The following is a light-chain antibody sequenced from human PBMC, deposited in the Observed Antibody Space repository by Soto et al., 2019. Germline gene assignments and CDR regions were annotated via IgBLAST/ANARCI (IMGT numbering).Light chain of an antibody. J-gene: IGKJ5*01. CDR3: QQYYSTPIT. V-gene: IGKV4-1*01. CDR1: QSVVYSSNNKNY. Sequence: DIVMTQSPDSLSGSRGYSAAINCKSSQSVVYSSNNKNYLAWYQQKPGQPPKLLIYWASTRESGVPDRFSGSGSGTDFTLTISSLQAEDVAVYYCQQYYSTPITFGQGTRLEIK. CDR2: WAS.